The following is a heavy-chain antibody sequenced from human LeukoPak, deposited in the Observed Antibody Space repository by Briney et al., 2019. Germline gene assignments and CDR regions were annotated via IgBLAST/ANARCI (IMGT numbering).Heavy chain of an antibody. CDR3: ARDNKVRIDI. D-gene: IGHD2-21*01. CDR1: GGSFSGYY. V-gene: IGHV4-34*01. J-gene: IGHJ4*02. CDR2: IYYSGST. Sequence: SETLSLTCAVYGGSFSGYYWSWIRQPPGKGLQWIGSIYYSGSTYYNPSLKSRVTISVDTSKNQFSLKLSSVTAADTAVYYCARDNKVRIDIWGQGTLVTVSS.